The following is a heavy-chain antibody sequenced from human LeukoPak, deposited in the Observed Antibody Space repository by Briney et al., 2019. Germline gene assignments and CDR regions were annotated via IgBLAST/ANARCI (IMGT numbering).Heavy chain of an antibody. Sequence: GGSLRLSCAASGFTFSSYGMHWVRQAPGKGLEWVSSISSSSSYIYYADSVKGRFTISRDNAKNSLYLQMNSLRAEDTAVYYCARAGMSRTYDYWGQGTLVTVSS. CDR1: GFTFSSYG. J-gene: IGHJ4*02. V-gene: IGHV3-21*01. CDR2: ISSSSSYI. D-gene: IGHD2-2*01. CDR3: ARAGMSRTYDY.